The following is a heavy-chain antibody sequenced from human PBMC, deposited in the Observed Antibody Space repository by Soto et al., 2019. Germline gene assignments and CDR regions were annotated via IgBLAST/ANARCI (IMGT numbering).Heavy chain of an antibody. J-gene: IGHJ4*02. V-gene: IGHV4-39*07. CDR2: IYHSGST. Sequence: PSETLSLTCTVSGGSISSSSYYWGWIRQPPGKGLEWIGNIYHSGSTNYNPSLKSRVTISVDTSKNQFSLKLSSVTAADTAVYYCARGSTIFGVAGSPPKYWGQGTLVTVSS. CDR1: GGSISSSSYY. CDR3: ARGSTIFGVAGSPPKY. D-gene: IGHD3-3*01.